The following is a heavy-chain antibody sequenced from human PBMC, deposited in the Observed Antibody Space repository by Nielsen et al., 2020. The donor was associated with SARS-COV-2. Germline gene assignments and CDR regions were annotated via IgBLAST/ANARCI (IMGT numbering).Heavy chain of an antibody. CDR3: ARDRGYDFWSGYYWESYYYYGMDV. J-gene: IGHJ6*02. Sequence: GSLKISCAASGFTFSSYEMNWVRQAPGKGLEWVSYISSSGSIIYYADSVKGRFTISRDNAKNSLYLQMNSLRAEDTAVYYCARDRGYDFWSGYYWESYYYYGMDVWGQGTTVTVSS. D-gene: IGHD3-3*01. V-gene: IGHV3-48*03. CDR2: ISSSGSII. CDR1: GFTFSSYE.